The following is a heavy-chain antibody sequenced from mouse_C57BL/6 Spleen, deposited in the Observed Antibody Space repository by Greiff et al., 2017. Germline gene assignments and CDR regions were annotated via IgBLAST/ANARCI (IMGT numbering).Heavy chain of an antibody. V-gene: IGHV1-50*01. CDR1: GYTFTSYW. CDR2: IDPSDSYT. D-gene: IGHD1-1*02. J-gene: IGHJ2*01. Sequence: QVQLQQPGAELVKPGASVKLSCKASGYTFTSYWMQWVKQRPGQGLEWIGEIDPSDSYTNYNQKFKGKATLTVDKSSSTAYMQLSSLTSEDSAVYYCARGGGFDYWGQGTTLTVSS. CDR3: ARGGGFDY.